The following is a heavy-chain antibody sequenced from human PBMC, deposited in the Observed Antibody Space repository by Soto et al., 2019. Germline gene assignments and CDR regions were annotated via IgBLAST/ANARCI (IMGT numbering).Heavy chain of an antibody. Sequence: SQTLSLTCAISGDSVSSNNAAWNWIRQSPSRGLEWLGRTYYRSTWYNDYAVSVKSRITINPDTPKNHFSLHLNSVTPEDTAVYYCARGHGVAGTFDYWGQGTLVTAAS. V-gene: IGHV6-1*01. CDR1: GDSVSSNNAA. D-gene: IGHD6-19*01. J-gene: IGHJ4*02. CDR3: ARGHGVAGTFDY. CDR2: TYYRSTWYN.